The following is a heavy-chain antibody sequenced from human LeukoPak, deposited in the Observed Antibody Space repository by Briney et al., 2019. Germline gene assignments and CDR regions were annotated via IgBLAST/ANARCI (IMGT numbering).Heavy chain of an antibody. CDR1: GGSISGSSSYY. CDR2: IYYSGST. J-gene: IGHJ5*02. Sequence: SETLSLTCTVSGGSISGSSSYYWGWIRQPPGKGLEWIGSIYYSGSTYYNPSLRSRVTISVDTSKNQFSLKLSSVTAADTAVYYCARVVSLPPPHNWFDPWGQGTLVTVSS. D-gene: IGHD2-8*01. V-gene: IGHV4-39*07. CDR3: ARVVSLPPPHNWFDP.